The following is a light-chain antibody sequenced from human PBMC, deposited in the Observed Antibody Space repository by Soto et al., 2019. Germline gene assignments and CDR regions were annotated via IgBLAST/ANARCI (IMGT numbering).Light chain of an antibody. CDR1: NYNIGNNH. J-gene: IGLJ2*01. V-gene: IGLV1-44*01. Sequence: QSVLTQPPSVSAAPGQKVTISCSGSNYNIGNNHVSWYQQLPGTAPKLLIYSNNQRPSGVPGRFSDSKSGTSASLAISGLQSEDEADYYCASWDDSLNGVVFGGGTQLTVL. CDR3: ASWDDSLNGVV. CDR2: SNN.